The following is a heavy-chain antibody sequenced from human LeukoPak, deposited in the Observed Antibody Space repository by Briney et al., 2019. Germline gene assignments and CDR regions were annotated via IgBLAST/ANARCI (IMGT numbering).Heavy chain of an antibody. CDR1: GYSFTSYW. Sequence: GESLKISCKGSGYSFTSYWIGWVRQMPGKGLEWMGIIYPGDSDTRYSPSFQGQVTIPADKSISTAYLQWSSLKASDTAMYYCARQYSSGWYGDWFDPWGQGTLVTVSS. J-gene: IGHJ5*02. V-gene: IGHV5-51*01. CDR2: IYPGDSDT. CDR3: ARQYSSGWYGDWFDP. D-gene: IGHD6-19*01.